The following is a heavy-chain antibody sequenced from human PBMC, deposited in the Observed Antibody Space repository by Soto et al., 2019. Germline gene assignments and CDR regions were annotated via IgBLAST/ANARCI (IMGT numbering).Heavy chain of an antibody. D-gene: IGHD3-22*01. V-gene: IGHV1-69*13. CDR3: ARGYDSSGYYFDY. CDR1: GGTFSSYA. Sequence: ASVKVSCKSSGGTFSSYAISWVRQAPGQGLEWMGGIIPIFGTANYAQKFQGRVTITADESTSTAYMELSSLRSEDTAVYYCARGYDSSGYYFDYWGQGTLVTVSS. J-gene: IGHJ4*02. CDR2: IIPIFGTA.